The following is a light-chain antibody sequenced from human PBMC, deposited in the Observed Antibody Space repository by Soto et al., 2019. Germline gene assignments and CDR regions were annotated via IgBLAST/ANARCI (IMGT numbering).Light chain of an antibody. CDR3: SSYTSSITYV. Sequence: QSALTQPASVSGSPGQSITISCTGTSSDVGGYNYVSWYQQHPGKAPKLMTYDVSNRPSGVSNRFSGSKSGNTASLTISGLQAEDEADYYCSSYTSSITYVFGTGTKLTVL. J-gene: IGLJ1*01. CDR1: SSDVGGYNY. CDR2: DVS. V-gene: IGLV2-14*01.